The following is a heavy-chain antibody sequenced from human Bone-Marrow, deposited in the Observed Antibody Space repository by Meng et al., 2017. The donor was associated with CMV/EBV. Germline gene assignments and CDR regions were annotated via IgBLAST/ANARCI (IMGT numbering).Heavy chain of an antibody. D-gene: IGHD4-17*01. CDR1: GGSIISSDYY. Sequence: SETLSLTCTVSGGSIISSDYYWAWIRQSPGKGLEWLGAISNTGSTYYHPSLQNRVTISLATSKTHFSLRLYSVTAADTAMYFCARYSAVTKSLEYQGIAVWGPGTTVTVSS. CDR2: ISNTGST. J-gene: IGHJ6*02. V-gene: IGHV4-39*07. CDR3: ARYSAVTKSLEYQGIAV.